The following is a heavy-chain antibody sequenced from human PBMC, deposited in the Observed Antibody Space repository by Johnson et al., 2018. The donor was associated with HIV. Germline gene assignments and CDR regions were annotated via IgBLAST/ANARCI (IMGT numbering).Heavy chain of an antibody. J-gene: IGHJ3*02. CDR2: ISYDGSNK. CDR1: GFTFSSYA. D-gene: IGHD2-8*02. Sequence: VQLVESGGGAVQPGRSLRLSCAASGFTFSSYAMHWVRQAPGKGLEWVAVISYDGSNKYYADSVKGRFTISRDNSKNTLYLQMNSLRAEETAVYYCAKSGLFVLVVYAPDVLDIWGQGTMVTVSS. CDR3: AKSGLFVLVVYAPDVLDI. V-gene: IGHV3-30*18.